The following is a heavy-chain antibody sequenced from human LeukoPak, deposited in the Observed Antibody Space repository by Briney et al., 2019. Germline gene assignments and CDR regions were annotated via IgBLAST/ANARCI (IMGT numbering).Heavy chain of an antibody. CDR3: ARGLHYYDSSGYYSHYYYYGMDV. Sequence: SETLSLTCTVSGGSISSGGYYWSWIRQPPGKGLEWIGYIYYSGSTNYNPSLKSRVTISVDTSKNQFSLKLSSVTAADTAVYYCARGLHYYDSSGYYSHYYYYGMDVWGQGTTVTVSS. V-gene: IGHV4-61*08. CDR1: GGSISSGGYY. J-gene: IGHJ6*02. D-gene: IGHD3-22*01. CDR2: IYYSGST.